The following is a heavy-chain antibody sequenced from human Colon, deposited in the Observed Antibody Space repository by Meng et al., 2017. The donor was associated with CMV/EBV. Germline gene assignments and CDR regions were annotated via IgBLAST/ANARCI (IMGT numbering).Heavy chain of an antibody. D-gene: IGHD4-17*01. CDR1: GFRINAYV. CDR2: ISNNEVNK. CDR3: ARDGTLRRNYFYAMDV. V-gene: IGHV3-30*03. Sequence: GFRINAYVFHWIRQGPGKGLEWVAFISNNEVNKYYADSVKGRFTISRDNSENTVYLQMDSLRPEDTSVYFCARDGTLRRNYFYAMDVWGPGTLVTVSS. J-gene: IGHJ6*02.